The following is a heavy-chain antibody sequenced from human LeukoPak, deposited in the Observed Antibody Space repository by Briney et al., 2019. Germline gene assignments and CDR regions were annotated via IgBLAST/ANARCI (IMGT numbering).Heavy chain of an antibody. V-gene: IGHV4-4*07. D-gene: IGHD3-9*01. CDR1: GGSISSYY. CDR3: ATSSPDYDIVTGYYIGDAFDI. Sequence: SETLSLTCTVSGGSISSYYWSWIRQPAGKGLEWIGRIYTSGSTNYNLSLKSRVTMSVDTSKNQFSLKLSSVTAADTAVYYCATSSPDYDIVTGYYIGDAFDIWGQETMVTVSS. J-gene: IGHJ3*02. CDR2: IYTSGST.